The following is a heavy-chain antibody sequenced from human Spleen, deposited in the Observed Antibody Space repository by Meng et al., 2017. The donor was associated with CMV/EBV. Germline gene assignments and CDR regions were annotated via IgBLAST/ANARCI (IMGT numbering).Heavy chain of an antibody. Sequence: GESLKISCAASGFTFSSYSMNWVRQAPGKGLEWVSYISSSSSTIYYADSVRGRFTISRDNAKNSLYLQMNSLRAEDTAVYYCATTETGTEFDYYYDMGVWGQGTTVTVSS. D-gene: IGHD1-7*01. CDR3: ATTETGTEFDYYYDMGV. V-gene: IGHV3-48*04. J-gene: IGHJ6*02. CDR2: ISSSSSTI. CDR1: GFTFSSYS.